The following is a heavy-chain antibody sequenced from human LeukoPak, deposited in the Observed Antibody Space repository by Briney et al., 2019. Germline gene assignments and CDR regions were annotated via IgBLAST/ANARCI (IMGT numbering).Heavy chain of an antibody. CDR3: ARDAKGVGATVDY. CDR1: GGSISSGGYY. CDR2: IYYSGST. Sequence: PSETLSLTCTVSGGSISSGGYYWSWIRQHPGQGLEWIGYIYYSGSTYYNPSLKSRVTISVDTSKNQFSLKLSSVTAADTAVYYCARDAKGVGATVDYWGQGTLVTVSS. D-gene: IGHD1-26*01. V-gene: IGHV4-31*03. J-gene: IGHJ4*02.